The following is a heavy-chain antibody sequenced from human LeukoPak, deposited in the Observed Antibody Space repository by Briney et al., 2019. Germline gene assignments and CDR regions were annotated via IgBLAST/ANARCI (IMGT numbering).Heavy chain of an antibody. D-gene: IGHD5-18*01. V-gene: IGHV4-59*01. CDR1: GGSISSYY. Sequence: SETLSLTCTVSGGSISSYYWSWIRQPPGKGLEWIGYIYYSGTTNYNPSLNSRVTISVDTSKNQFSLKLTSVTAADTAVYYCARTTEGGYTYGYFYYYYMDVWGKGTTVTTSS. CDR2: IYYSGTT. CDR3: ARTTEGGYTYGYFYYYYMDV. J-gene: IGHJ6*03.